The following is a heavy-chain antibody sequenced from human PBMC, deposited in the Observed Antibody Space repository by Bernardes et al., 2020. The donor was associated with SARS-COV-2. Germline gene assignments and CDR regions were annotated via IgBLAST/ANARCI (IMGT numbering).Heavy chain of an antibody. Sequence: VGSLRLSCAASGFAISTYWMNWVRQAPGKGLEWVANIRQDGSERHHVDSVRGRFTISRDNSKNSLYLQMDSLRAEDTAVYYCARDTSATCGLDVWGQGTMVTVSS. J-gene: IGHJ3*01. CDR1: GFAISTYW. D-gene: IGHD2-15*01. CDR2: IRQDGSER. CDR3: ARDTSATCGLDV. V-gene: IGHV3-7*03.